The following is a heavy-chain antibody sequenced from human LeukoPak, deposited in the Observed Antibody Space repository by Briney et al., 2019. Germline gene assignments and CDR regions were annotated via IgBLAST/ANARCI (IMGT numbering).Heavy chain of an antibody. D-gene: IGHD6-13*01. J-gene: IGHJ4*02. V-gene: IGHV1-18*01. CDR2: ISAYNGNT. CDR3: ASSHHSGIAAAGRYYFDY. CDR1: GYTFTSYG. Sequence: ASVKVSCKASGYTFTSYGISWVRQAPGQGLEWMGWISAYNGNTNYAQKFQGRVTITADESTSTAYMELSSLRSEDTAVYYCASSHHSGIAAAGRYYFDYWGQGTLVTVSS.